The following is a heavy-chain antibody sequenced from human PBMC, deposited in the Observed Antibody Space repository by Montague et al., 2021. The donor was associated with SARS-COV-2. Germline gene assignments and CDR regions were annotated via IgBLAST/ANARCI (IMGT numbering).Heavy chain of an antibody. CDR1: GGSISSGGYY. J-gene: IGHJ4*02. Sequence: TLSLTCTVSGGSISSGGYYWSWIRQHPGKGLEWIGYIYYSGSTYYNPSLKCRVTISVDTSKNQFSLKLSSVTAADTAVYYCARAPTIFGVVITSFDYWGQGTLVTVSS. CDR3: ARAPTIFGVVITSFDY. V-gene: IGHV4-31*03. CDR2: IYYSGST. D-gene: IGHD3-3*01.